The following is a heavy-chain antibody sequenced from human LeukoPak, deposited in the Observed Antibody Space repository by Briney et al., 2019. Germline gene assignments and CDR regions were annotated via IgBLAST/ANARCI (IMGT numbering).Heavy chain of an antibody. CDR2: IYYSGST. CDR1: GGSISSSSYY. Sequence: PSEPLSLTCTVSGGSISSSSYYWGWIRQPPGKGLEWIGSIYYSGSTYYNPSLKSRVTISVDTSKNQFSLKLSSVTAADTAVYYCARRRSPGSYDAFDIWGQGTMVTVSS. D-gene: IGHD3-10*01. J-gene: IGHJ3*02. V-gene: IGHV4-39*01. CDR3: ARRRSPGSYDAFDI.